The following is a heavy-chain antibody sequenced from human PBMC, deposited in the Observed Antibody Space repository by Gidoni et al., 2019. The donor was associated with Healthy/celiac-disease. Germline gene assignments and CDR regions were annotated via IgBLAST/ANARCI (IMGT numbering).Heavy chain of an antibody. D-gene: IGHD2-2*01. Sequence: QVQLVQSGAEVKKPGSSVKVSCKAPGGTLTSSAIRWVRQAPGQGLEWMGGILPIFVTANYAQKFQGRVTITADESTSTAYMELSSLRSEDTAVYYCARVPYCSSTSCYGVGNWFDPWGQGTLVTVSS. CDR2: ILPIFVTA. CDR3: ARVPYCSSTSCYGVGNWFDP. J-gene: IGHJ5*02. CDR1: GGTLTSSA. V-gene: IGHV1-69*01.